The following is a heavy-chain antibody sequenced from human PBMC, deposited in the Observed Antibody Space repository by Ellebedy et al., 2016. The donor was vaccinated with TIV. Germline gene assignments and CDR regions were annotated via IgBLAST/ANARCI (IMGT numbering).Heavy chain of an antibody. J-gene: IGHJ6*02. CDR3: ARHTVTGSYGLDV. CDR1: GYSFSSYW. D-gene: IGHD3-10*01. V-gene: IGHV5-10-1*01. Sequence: GESLKISCKGSGYSFSSYWISWVRQRPGKGLEWMGRIDPSDSYVNDSPSFHGHVSISADKSITTAYLPWNSLKASDTAIYYCARHTVTGSYGLDVWGQGTTVTVSS. CDR2: IDPSDSYV.